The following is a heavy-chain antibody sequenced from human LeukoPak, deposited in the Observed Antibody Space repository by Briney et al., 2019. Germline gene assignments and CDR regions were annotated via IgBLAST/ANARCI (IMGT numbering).Heavy chain of an antibody. CDR2: IYYSGST. J-gene: IGHJ3*02. CDR1: GGSISSGGYY. CDR3: ARDPADYYDSSGYTDAFDI. V-gene: IGHV4-31*03. D-gene: IGHD3-22*01. Sequence: SQTLSLTCTVPGGSISSGGYYWSWIRQHPGKGLEWTGYIYYSGSTYYNPSLKSRVTISVDTSKNQFSLKLSSVTAADTAVYYCARDPADYYDSSGYTDAFDIWGQGTMVTVSS.